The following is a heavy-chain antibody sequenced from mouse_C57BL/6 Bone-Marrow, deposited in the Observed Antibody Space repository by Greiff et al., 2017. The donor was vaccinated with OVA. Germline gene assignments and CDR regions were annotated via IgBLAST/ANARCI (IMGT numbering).Heavy chain of an antibody. CDR3: AGTAQATAWFAY. V-gene: IGHV1-63*01. D-gene: IGHD3-2*02. CDR2: IYPGGGYT. J-gene: IGHJ3*01. Sequence: QVQLEQSGAELVRPGTSVKMSCKASGYTFTNYWIGWAKQRPGHGLEWIGDIYPGGGYTNYNEKFKGKATLTADKSSSTAYMQFSSLTSEDSAIYYCAGTAQATAWFAYWGQGTLVTVSA. CDR1: GYTFTNYW.